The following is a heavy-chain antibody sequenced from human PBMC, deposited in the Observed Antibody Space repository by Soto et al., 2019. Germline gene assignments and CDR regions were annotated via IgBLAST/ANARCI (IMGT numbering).Heavy chain of an antibody. CDR1: GYTFTSYG. CDR2: ISAYNGNT. J-gene: IGHJ4*02. Sequence: ASVKVSCKASGYTFTSYGISWVRQAPGQGLEWMGWISAYNGNTNYAQKLQGRVTMTTDTSASTAYMELSSLRSEDTAVYYCARDLGTIFGVAMGYWGQGTLVTVSS. V-gene: IGHV1-18*01. CDR3: ARDLGTIFGVAMGY. D-gene: IGHD3-3*01.